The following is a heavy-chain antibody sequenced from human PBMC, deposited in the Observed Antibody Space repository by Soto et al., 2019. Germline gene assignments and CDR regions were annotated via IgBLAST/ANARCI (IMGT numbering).Heavy chain of an antibody. CDR2: ISDDGSNK. CDR1: GFTFSSYG. Sequence: QVQLVESGGGVVQPGRSLRLSCAASGFTFSSYGIHWVRQAPGKGLEWVAVISDDGSNKYYADSLKGRFTISRDNSKNTLSLQMNSLRPEDTAVYYCAKSFARYTGSYSFDYWGQGTLVTVSS. CDR3: AKSFARYTGSYSFDY. D-gene: IGHD1-26*01. V-gene: IGHV3-30*18. J-gene: IGHJ4*02.